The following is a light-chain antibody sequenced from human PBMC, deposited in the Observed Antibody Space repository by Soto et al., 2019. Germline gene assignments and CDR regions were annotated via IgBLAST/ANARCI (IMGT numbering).Light chain of an antibody. CDR1: SSNIGKNP. CDR2: RDA. J-gene: IGLJ2*01. Sequence: QSVLTQPPSASGTPGQSVSVSCSGGSSNIGKNPVSWYQKLPGAAPKLLIHRDAQRPSGVPDRFSASKSDASASLTISGLQSEDEADYFCATWEDGLGAPLFGGGTKLTVL. CDR3: ATWEDGLGAPL. V-gene: IGLV1-47*01.